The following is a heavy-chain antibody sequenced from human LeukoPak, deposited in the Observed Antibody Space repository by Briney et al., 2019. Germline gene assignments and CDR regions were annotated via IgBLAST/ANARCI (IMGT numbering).Heavy chain of an antibody. CDR2: ISYDGSNK. J-gene: IGHJ3*02. CDR3: AREHAFDI. V-gene: IGHV3-30*04. CDR1: GFTFSSYA. Sequence: PGGSLRLSCAASGFTFSSYAMHWVRQAPGKGLEWVAVISYDGSNKYYADSVKGRFTISRDNSKNTLYLQMNSLRAEDTAVYYCAREHAFDIWGQGTMVTVSS.